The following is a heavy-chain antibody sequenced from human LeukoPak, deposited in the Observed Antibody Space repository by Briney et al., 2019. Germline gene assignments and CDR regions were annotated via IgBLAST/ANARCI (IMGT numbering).Heavy chain of an antibody. CDR2: INWNGGST. CDR3: ARVGGSGYVYYMDV. D-gene: IGHD3-22*01. CDR1: GFTFDDYG. Sequence: GGSLRLSCAASGFTFDDYGMSWVRQAPGKGLEWVSGINWNGGSTGYAGSVKGRFTISRDNAKNSLYLQMNSLRAEDTALYYCARVGGSGYVYYMDVWGKGTTVTVSS. V-gene: IGHV3-20*04. J-gene: IGHJ6*03.